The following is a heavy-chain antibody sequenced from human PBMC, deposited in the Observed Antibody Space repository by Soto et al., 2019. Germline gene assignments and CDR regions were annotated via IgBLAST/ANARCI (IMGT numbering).Heavy chain of an antibody. CDR1: GFTFSSYG. CDR2: ISYDGSNK. D-gene: IGHD1-7*01. Sequence: PGGSLRLSCAASGFTFSSYGMHWVRQAPGKGLEWVAVISYDGSNKYYADSVKGRFTISRDNSKNTLYLQMNSLRAEDTAVYYCARERYNWNLNAFDIWGQGTMVTVSS. CDR3: ARERYNWNLNAFDI. J-gene: IGHJ3*02. V-gene: IGHV3-30*03.